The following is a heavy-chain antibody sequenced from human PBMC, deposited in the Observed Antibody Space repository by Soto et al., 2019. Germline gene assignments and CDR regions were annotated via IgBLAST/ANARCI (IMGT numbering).Heavy chain of an antibody. CDR2: INPNSGGT. V-gene: IGHV1-2*04. J-gene: IGHJ6*02. D-gene: IGHD4-17*01. CDR3: ARETYGDYAKRYYYYGMDV. Sequence: ASVKVSCKASGYTFTGYYMHWVRQAPGQGLEWMGWINPNSGGTNYAQKFQGWVTMTRDTSISTAYMELSRLRSDDTAVYYCARETYGDYAKRYYYYGMDVWGQGTTVTVSS. CDR1: GYTFTGYY.